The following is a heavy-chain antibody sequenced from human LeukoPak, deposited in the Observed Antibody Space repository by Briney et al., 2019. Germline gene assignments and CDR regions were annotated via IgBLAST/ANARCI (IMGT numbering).Heavy chain of an antibody. Sequence: SETLSLTCTVSDGSISSYYWSWIRQSPGXGLEWIGYIYYSGSTNYNPSLKSRVTISVDTSKNQFSLKLSSVTAADTAVYYCARGYCRGTSCNRYTFDMWGQGTMVTVSS. D-gene: IGHD2-2*01. J-gene: IGHJ3*02. CDR2: IYYSGST. V-gene: IGHV4-59*01. CDR3: ARGYCRGTSCNRYTFDM. CDR1: DGSISSYY.